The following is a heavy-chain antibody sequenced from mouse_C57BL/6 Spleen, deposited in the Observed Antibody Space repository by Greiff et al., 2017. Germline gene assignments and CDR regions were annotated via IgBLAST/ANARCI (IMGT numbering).Heavy chain of an antibody. V-gene: IGHV1-18*01. Sequence: EVQLQQSGPELVKPGASVKISCKASGYTFTDYNMDWVKQSHGKGLEWIGDINPNNGGTIYNQKFKGKATLTVDKSSSTAYMELRSLTSEDTAVYYCTRRDRGFAYWGQGTLVTVAA. CDR1: GYTFTDYN. J-gene: IGHJ3*01. CDR2: INPNNGGT. CDR3: TRRDRGFAY. D-gene: IGHD2-13*01.